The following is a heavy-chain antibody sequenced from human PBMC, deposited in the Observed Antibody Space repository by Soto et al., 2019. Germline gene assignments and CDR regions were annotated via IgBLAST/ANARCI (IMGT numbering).Heavy chain of an antibody. Sequence: EVQLVESGGGLVQPGRSLRLSCAASGFTFDDYAMHWVRQAPGKGLEWVSGISWNSGSIGYADSVKGRFTISRDNAKNSLYLQMNSLRAEDTALYYCAKDMAYSSGPIDYWGQGTLVTVSS. CDR3: AKDMAYSSGPIDY. CDR2: ISWNSGSI. D-gene: IGHD6-19*01. V-gene: IGHV3-9*01. CDR1: GFTFDDYA. J-gene: IGHJ4*02.